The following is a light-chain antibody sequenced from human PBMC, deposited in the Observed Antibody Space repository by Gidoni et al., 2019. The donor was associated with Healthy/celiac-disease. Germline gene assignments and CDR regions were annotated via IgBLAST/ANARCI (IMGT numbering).Light chain of an antibody. CDR2: GAS. Sequence: EIVLTQSPGTLSLSPVERATLSCMASQSVSSSYLAWYQQKPGQAPRLLIYGASSRATGIPDRFSGSGSGTDFTLTISRLEPEDFAVYYCQQYGSSPFTCXPXTKVDIK. J-gene: IGKJ3*01. V-gene: IGKV3-20*01. CDR3: QQYGSSPFT. CDR1: QSVSSSY.